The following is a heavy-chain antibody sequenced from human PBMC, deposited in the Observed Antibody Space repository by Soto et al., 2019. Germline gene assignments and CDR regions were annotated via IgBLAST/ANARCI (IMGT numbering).Heavy chain of an antibody. Sequence: GGSLRLSCAASGFTFSSYAMSWVRQAPGKGLEWVSAISGSGGSTYYADSVKGRFTISRDNSKNTLYLQMNSLRAEDTAVYYCAKMELRFLERPQLSDYWGQGTLVTVSS. CDR1: GFTFSSYA. CDR3: AKMELRFLERPQLSDY. J-gene: IGHJ4*02. D-gene: IGHD3-3*01. V-gene: IGHV3-23*01. CDR2: ISGSGGST.